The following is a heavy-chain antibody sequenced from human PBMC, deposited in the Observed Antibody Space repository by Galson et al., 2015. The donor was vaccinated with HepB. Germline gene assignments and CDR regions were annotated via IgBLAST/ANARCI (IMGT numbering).Heavy chain of an antibody. CDR2: IRYDGSNK. Sequence: SLRLSCAASGFTFSSYGMHWVRQAPGKGLEWVAFIRYDGSNKYYADSVKGRFTISRDNSKNTLYLQMNSLRAEDTAVYYCANDILTGYYLSRHGYGMDVWGQGTTVTVSS. V-gene: IGHV3-30*02. D-gene: IGHD3-9*01. CDR3: ANDILTGYYLSRHGYGMDV. CDR1: GFTFSSYG. J-gene: IGHJ6*02.